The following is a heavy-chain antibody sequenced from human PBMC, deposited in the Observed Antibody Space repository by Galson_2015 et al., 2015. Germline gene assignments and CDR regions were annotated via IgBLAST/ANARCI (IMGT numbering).Heavy chain of an antibody. D-gene: IGHD6-19*01. Sequence: SLRLSCAASGFTFSSYGMHWVRQAPGKGLEWVAVISYDGSNKYYADSVKGRFTISRDNSKNTLYLQMNSLRAEDTAVYYCAKDLSQEYSSGWATPGYWGQGTLVTVSS. CDR2: ISYDGSNK. CDR1: GFTFSSYG. J-gene: IGHJ4*02. V-gene: IGHV3-30*18. CDR3: AKDLSQEYSSGWATPGY.